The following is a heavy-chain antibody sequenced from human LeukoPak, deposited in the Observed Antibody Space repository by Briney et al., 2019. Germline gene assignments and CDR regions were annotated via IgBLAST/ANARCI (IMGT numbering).Heavy chain of an antibody. CDR3: AKARPISGYDSHYYYYGMDV. CDR2: ISGSGGNT. D-gene: IGHD5-12*01. V-gene: IGHV3-23*01. CDR1: VFIFSSYA. Sequence: PGGSVRLACASSVFIFSSYAMSGVRQPRGRGLEWVSAISGSGGNTYYADSVKGQFTIARDNSNNTLYLQMNSLRTEDTAVYYCAKARPISGYDSHYYYYGMDVWGQGTTVTVSS. J-gene: IGHJ6*02.